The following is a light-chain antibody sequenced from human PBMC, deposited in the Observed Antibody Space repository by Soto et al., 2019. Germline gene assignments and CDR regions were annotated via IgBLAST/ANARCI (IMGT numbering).Light chain of an antibody. CDR2: EGN. CDR3: CSYAGSYTVV. CDR1: VSDVGSFGP. Sequence: QSALTQPASVSGSPGQSITISCTGSVSDVGSFGPVSWYQQHPGQVPKLIIYEGNRRPSGVSSRFSGSKSGNTASLTISGLQAEDEADYYCCSYAGSYTVVFGTGTKVTVL. V-gene: IGLV2-23*01. J-gene: IGLJ1*01.